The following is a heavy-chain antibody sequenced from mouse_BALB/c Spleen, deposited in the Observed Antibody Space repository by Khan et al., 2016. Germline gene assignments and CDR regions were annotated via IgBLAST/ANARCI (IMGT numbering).Heavy chain of an antibody. CDR3: ARSLGRHYYFDV. CDR1: GYSFTDYN. J-gene: IGHJ1*01. D-gene: IGHD2-1*01. Sequence: IQLVQSGPELVKPGASVKISCKASGYSFTDYNMHWVKQSHGKSLEWIGFFYPYNGDSGYNQNFKTKATLTVDISSNTAYMELRGLTSEDSAVYYCARSLGRHYYFDVWGAGTTVTVSS. V-gene: IGHV1S29*02. CDR2: FYPYNGDS.